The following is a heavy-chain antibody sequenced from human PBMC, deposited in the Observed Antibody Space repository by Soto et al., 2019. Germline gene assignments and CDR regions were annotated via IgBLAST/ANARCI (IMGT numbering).Heavy chain of an antibody. CDR1: GYSFTSYW. V-gene: IGHV5-51*01. CDR3: ARHALSPRVPAGIASWFDP. Sequence: PGESLKISCKGSGYSFTSYWIGWVRQMPGKGLEWMGIIYPGDSDTRYSPSFQGQVTISADKSISTAYLQWSSLKASDTAMYYCARHALSPRVPAGIASWFDPWGQGTLVTVSS. CDR2: IYPGDSDT. D-gene: IGHD2-2*01. J-gene: IGHJ5*02.